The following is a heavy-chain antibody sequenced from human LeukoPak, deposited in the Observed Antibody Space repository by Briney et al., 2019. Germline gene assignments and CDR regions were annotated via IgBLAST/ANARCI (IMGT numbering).Heavy chain of an antibody. Sequence: GGSLRLSCAASGFTVSSNYMSWVRQAPGKGLEWVSVIYSGGSTYYADSVKGRFTISRDNSKNTLYLQMNSLRAEDTAVYYCAKDLKLSSGWYGFAYYYYGMDVWGQGTTVTVSS. CDR2: IYSGGST. J-gene: IGHJ6*02. D-gene: IGHD6-19*01. V-gene: IGHV3-66*01. CDR1: GFTVSSNY. CDR3: AKDLKLSSGWYGFAYYYYGMDV.